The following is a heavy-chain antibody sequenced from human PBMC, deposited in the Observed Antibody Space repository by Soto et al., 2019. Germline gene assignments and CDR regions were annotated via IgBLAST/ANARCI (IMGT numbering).Heavy chain of an antibody. CDR3: AKREGNTYGLFH. CDR1: GFSFSSYW. D-gene: IGHD5-18*01. CDR2: IKTDGSSA. J-gene: IGHJ4*02. V-gene: IGHV3-74*01. Sequence: EVQLVESGGGLVQPGGSLRLSCAASGFSFSSYWIHWVRQAPGKGLVWVSRIKTDGSSADYADSVKGRFTISRDNAKNTLYLQMNNLRGEDTAVYFSAKREGNTYGLFHWGQGTLVAVSS.